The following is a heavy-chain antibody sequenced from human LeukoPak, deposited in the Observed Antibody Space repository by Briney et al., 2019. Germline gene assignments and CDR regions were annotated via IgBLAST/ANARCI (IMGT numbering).Heavy chain of an antibody. CDR3: ARTRDNRPDAFDI. CDR2: IYPGDSDT. Sequence: GESLKISCRGSGYTFTSYWIGWVRQMPGKGLEWMGIIYPGDSDTRYSPSFQGQVTISADKSISTAYLQWSSLKASDTAIYYCARTRDNRPDAFDIWGQGTMVTVSS. D-gene: IGHD5-24*01. J-gene: IGHJ3*02. CDR1: GYTFTSYW. V-gene: IGHV5-51*01.